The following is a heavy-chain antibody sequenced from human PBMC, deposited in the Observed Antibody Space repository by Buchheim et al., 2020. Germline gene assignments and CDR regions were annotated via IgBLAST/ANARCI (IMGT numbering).Heavy chain of an antibody. D-gene: IGHD2-2*01. CDR1: GYTFTSYA. CDR2: INAGNGNT. V-gene: IGHV1-3*01. Sequence: QVQLVQSGAEVKKPGASVKVSCKASGYTFTSYAMHWVRQAPGQRLEWMGWINAGNGNTKYSQKFQSRVTITRDTSASTDYMELSSLRSEDTAVYYCARVGSTSYYYYGMDVWGQGTT. J-gene: IGHJ6*02. CDR3: ARVGSTSYYYYGMDV.